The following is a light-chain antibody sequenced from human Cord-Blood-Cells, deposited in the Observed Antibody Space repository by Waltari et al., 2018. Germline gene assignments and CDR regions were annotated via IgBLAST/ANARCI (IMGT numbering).Light chain of an antibody. Sequence: QSVLTQPPSASGTPGQRVTISCSGSSSNIGSNYVYWYQQLPGTAPKLLIYRNNQRPSGVPDRFSGSQSGTSASLASSGLRSEDEADYYCAAWDDSLSGPVFGGGTKLTVL. V-gene: IGLV1-47*01. J-gene: IGLJ3*02. CDR1: SSNIGSNY. CDR3: AAWDDSLSGPV. CDR2: RNN.